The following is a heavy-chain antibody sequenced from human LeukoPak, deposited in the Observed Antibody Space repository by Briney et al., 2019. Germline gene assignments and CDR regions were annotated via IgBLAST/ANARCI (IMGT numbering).Heavy chain of an antibody. V-gene: IGHV1-46*01. CDR3: AREGAYYGSGSYYRGYYYSGMDV. D-gene: IGHD3-10*01. CDR2: INPIGHST. Sequence: ASGKVSSNASGYTFTSHYMHWERHPDGQVLEWKGIINPIGHSTSHAQKCQGRVTMNRDTSTSTVYMQLTSLRSEDTAVYYCAREGAYYGSGSYYRGYYYSGMDVWGQGTTVTVSS. CDR1: GYTFTSHY. J-gene: IGHJ6*01.